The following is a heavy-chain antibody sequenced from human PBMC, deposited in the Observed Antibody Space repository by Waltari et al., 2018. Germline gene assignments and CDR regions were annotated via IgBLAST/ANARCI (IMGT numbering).Heavy chain of an antibody. D-gene: IGHD3-10*01. CDR1: GYTFTSNA. CDR3: ARGLNNYYGSGSSPQG. CDR2: MNPNSGNT. Sequence: QVQLVQSGAEVKKPGASVTVSCKASGYTFTSNAINWLRQAPGQGLEWMGWMNPNSGNTGYAQKCQGRVTMTRNTSISTAYMELSSLRSEDTAVYYCARGLNNYYGSGSSPQGWGQGTLVTVSS. J-gene: IGHJ4*02. V-gene: IGHV1-8*01.